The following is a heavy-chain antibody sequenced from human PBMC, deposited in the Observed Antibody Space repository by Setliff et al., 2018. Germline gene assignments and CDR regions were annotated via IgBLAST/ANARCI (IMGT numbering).Heavy chain of an antibody. Sequence: SETLSLTCTVSGGSISSYYWSWIRQPPGKGLEWIGRIHYLGTTYSNASLASRLTMSVDTSKNQFSLRLTSVTAADTAVYYCARTGTYRYFDHWGQGTLVTVSS. CDR2: IHYLGTT. J-gene: IGHJ4*02. CDR1: GGSISSYY. V-gene: IGHV4-59*05. D-gene: IGHD1-1*01. CDR3: ARTGTYRYFDH.